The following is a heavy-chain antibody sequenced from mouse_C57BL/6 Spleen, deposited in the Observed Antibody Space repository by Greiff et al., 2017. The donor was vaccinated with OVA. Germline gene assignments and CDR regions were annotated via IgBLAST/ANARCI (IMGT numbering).Heavy chain of an antibody. D-gene: IGHD2-2*01. Sequence: QVQLQQPGTELVKPGASVKLSCKASGYTFTSYWMHWVKQRPGQGLEWIGNINPSNGGTNYNEKFKSKATLTVDKSSSTAYMQLSSLTSEDSAVYYCAREGIYYGYYYAMDYWGQGTSVTASS. V-gene: IGHV1-53*01. J-gene: IGHJ4*01. CDR1: GYTFTSYW. CDR3: AREGIYYGYYYAMDY. CDR2: INPSNGGT.